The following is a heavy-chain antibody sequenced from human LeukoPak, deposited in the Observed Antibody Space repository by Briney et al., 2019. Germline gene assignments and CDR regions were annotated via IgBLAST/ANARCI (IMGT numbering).Heavy chain of an antibody. J-gene: IGHJ4*02. Sequence: PGRSLRLSCAASGFTFSRYAMHWVRQAPGKGLEWVAVISSDGNNKYNADSVQGRFTISRDNAKNTLYLQMNSLRPEDTAVYYCARDYATDSDMVWGQGTLVTVPS. D-gene: IGHD5-18*01. CDR2: ISSDGNNK. CDR1: GFTFSRYA. V-gene: IGHV3-30*04. CDR3: ARDYATDSDMV.